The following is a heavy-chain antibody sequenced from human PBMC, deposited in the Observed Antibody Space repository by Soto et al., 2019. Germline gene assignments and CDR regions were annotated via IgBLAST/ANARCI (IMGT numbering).Heavy chain of an antibody. V-gene: IGHV3-21*01. CDR2: ISSSSSYI. D-gene: IGHD2-15*01. J-gene: IGHJ4*02. CDR3: ARAEGGVVVAATDS. CDR1: GFTFSSYS. Sequence: PXGSLRLSCAASGFTFSSYSMNWVRQAPGKGLDWVSSISSSSSYIYYADSVKGRFTISRDNAKNSLYLQMNSLRAEDTAVYYCARAEGGVVVAATDSWGQGTLVTVSS.